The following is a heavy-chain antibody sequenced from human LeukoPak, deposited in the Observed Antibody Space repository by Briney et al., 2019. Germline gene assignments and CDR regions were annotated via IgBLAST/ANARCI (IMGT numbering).Heavy chain of an antibody. V-gene: IGHV3-48*04. CDR2: ITPSGSTK. CDR3: ARDRDPGYNDSSGYRRVNAFDI. J-gene: IGHJ3*02. Sequence: GGSLRLSCAASGFTFSSYWMSWVRQAPGKGLEWVSYITPSGSTKYYADSVKGRFTISRDNAKNSLYLNMDSLRAEDTAVYYCARDRDPGYNDSSGYRRVNAFDIWGQGTMVTVSS. D-gene: IGHD3-22*01. CDR1: GFTFSSYW.